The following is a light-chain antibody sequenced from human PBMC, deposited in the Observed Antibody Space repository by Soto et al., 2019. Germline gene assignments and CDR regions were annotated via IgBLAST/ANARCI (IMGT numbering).Light chain of an antibody. V-gene: IGKV3-15*01. CDR2: GAS. J-gene: IGKJ4*01. Sequence: EIVMTQSPATLSVSPGERATLSCRASQSVSSNLAWYQQKPGQAPRLLIYGASTRATGIPGRFSGGGSGTEFTLTISSLQSEDFAVYYCQQYDNRPLTFGGGTKVEIK. CDR1: QSVSSN. CDR3: QQYDNRPLT.